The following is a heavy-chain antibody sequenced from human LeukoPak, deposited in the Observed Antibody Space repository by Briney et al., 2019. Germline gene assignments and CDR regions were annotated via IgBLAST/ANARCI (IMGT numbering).Heavy chain of an antibody. J-gene: IGHJ5*02. CDR3: ATDFYDST. Sequence: GGSLRLSCAASGFTFTNAWMNWVRQAPGKGLEWVGRIRSNSDGGTIDYAAPVKGRFTLSRDDSKTTLYLQMNSLQTEDTAVYYCATDFYDSTWGQGTLVTVSS. D-gene: IGHD3-22*01. CDR1: GFTFTNAW. CDR2: IRSNSDGGTI. V-gene: IGHV3-15*07.